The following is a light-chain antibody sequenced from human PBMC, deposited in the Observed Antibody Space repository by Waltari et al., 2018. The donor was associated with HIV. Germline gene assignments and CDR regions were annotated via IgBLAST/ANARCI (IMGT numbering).Light chain of an antibody. V-gene: IGKV1-39*01. Sequence: DIQMNQSPSSLSASVGDRVTITCRASQSISSYLNWYQQKPGKAPKLLTYAASSLQSGVPSRFSGSGSGTDFTLTISSLQPEDFATYYCQQSYSTPPTFGQGTKLEIK. CDR3: QQSYSTPPT. J-gene: IGKJ2*01. CDR2: AAS. CDR1: QSISSY.